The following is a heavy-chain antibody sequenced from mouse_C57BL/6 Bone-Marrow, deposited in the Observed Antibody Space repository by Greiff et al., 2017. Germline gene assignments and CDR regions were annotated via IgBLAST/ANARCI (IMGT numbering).Heavy chain of an antibody. D-gene: IGHD1-1*01. J-gene: IGHJ4*01. CDR1: GYAFSSSW. Sequence: QVQLKQSGPELVKPGASVKISCKASGYAFSSSWMNWVKQRPGKGLEWIGRIYPGDGDTNYNGKFKGKATLTADKSSSTAYMQLSSLTSEDSAVYCCAPYYYGSSYEAMDYWGQGTSVTVSS. CDR3: APYYYGSSYEAMDY. V-gene: IGHV1-82*01. CDR2: IYPGDGDT.